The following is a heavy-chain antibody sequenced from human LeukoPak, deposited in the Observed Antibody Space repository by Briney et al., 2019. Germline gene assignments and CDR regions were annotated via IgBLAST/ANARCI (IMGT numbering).Heavy chain of an antibody. J-gene: IGHJ4*02. V-gene: IGHV3-7*04. CDR2: INQDGREK. CDR1: GFAFSSFW. Sequence: PGGSLRLSCAASGFAFSSFWMSWVRQVPGKGLEWVANINQDGREKNYVDSVKGRFTIFRDNAKNSLYLQMKSLRVEDTAVFYCTRGSGWYPDYWGQGTLVTVSS. CDR3: TRGSGWYPDY. D-gene: IGHD6-19*01.